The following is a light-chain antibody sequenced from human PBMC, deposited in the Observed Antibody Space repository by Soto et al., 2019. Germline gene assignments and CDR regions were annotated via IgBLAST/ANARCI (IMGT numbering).Light chain of an antibody. J-gene: IGLJ2*01. Sequence: QSALTQPPSASGSPGQSVTISCTGTSSDVGGYNCVSWYQQHPGKAPKLMIYEVSKRPSGVPDRFSGSKSGNTASLTVSGLQDEDEADYYCSSYAGSKTLFGGGTKLTVL. CDR3: SSYAGSKTL. CDR2: EVS. CDR1: SSDVGGYNC. V-gene: IGLV2-8*01.